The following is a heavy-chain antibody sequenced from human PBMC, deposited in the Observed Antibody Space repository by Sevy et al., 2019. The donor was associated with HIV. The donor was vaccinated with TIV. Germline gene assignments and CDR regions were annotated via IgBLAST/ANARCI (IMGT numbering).Heavy chain of an antibody. Sequence: GGSLRLSCAASGFTFSSYSMNWVRQAPGKGLEWVSYISSSSSTIYYADSVKGRFTISRDNAKNSLYLQMNGLRDEDTAVYYCARDLVGAAYYYASSGPGGGDFDIWGQGTMVTVSS. D-gene: IGHD3-22*01. CDR1: GFTFSSYS. J-gene: IGHJ3*02. CDR2: ISSSSSTI. V-gene: IGHV3-48*02. CDR3: ARDLVGAAYYYASSGPGGGDFDI.